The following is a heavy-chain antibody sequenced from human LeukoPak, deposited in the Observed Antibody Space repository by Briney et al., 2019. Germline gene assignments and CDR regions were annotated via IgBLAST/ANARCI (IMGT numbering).Heavy chain of an antibody. CDR1: EYTFTGYY. Sequence: GSVRVSCKAYEYTFTGYYMHWVRQAPGQGLEWMGWINPNSGGTNYAGKFQGRVTMTRDTSIRTAYMELTGLTSDDTAIYYCARDLSRDNWFDPWGQGTLVSVSS. CDR2: INPNSGGT. J-gene: IGHJ5*02. CDR3: ARDLSRDNWFDP. V-gene: IGHV1-2*02.